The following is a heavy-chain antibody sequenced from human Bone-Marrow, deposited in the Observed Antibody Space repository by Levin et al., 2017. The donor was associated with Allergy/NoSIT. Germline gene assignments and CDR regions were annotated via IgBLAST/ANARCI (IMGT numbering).Heavy chain of an antibody. J-gene: IGHJ4*02. CDR3: VNLGDSRQQPDIDY. V-gene: IGHV3-64D*06. CDR1: GFTFRAYP. D-gene: IGHD3-16*01. CDR2: INNDGSST. Sequence: PGGSLRLSCSVSGFTFRAYPMHWVRQAPGKGLEYVSAINNDGSSTFYPDSMKGRFTISRDNSKNLLFLQMTSLRPEDTAVYYCVNLGDSRQQPDIDYWGQGTLVNVSS.